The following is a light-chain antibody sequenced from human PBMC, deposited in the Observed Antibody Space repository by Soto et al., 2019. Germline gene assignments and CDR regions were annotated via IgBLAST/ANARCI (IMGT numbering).Light chain of an antibody. CDR1: QGMCSW. CDR2: AAS. J-gene: IGKJ4*01. V-gene: IGKV1-12*01. CDR3: QQTNSFPLT. Sequence: DIHMTQSPSSVAASVGDRVTITGLAIQGMCSWLAGYQQKPVKAPNLLIYAASSLQSGVPSRFSGSGSGTDFTLHISSLKPEDFATYYCQQTNSFPLTFGGGTKVEIK.